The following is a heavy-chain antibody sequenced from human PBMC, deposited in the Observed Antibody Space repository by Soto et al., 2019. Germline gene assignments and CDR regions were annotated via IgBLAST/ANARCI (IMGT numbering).Heavy chain of an antibody. CDR2: IYPGGNT. Sequence: PGGSLRLSCAASGLTVSSNYMTWVRQAPGKGLEWVSVIYPGGNTFYADSVRGRFTISRDISKNTLYLQMNSLRTEDTALYYCARGPLHESSRFSRGVFDIWGQGTVVTVSS. CDR3: ARGPLHESSRFSRGVFDI. CDR1: GLTVSSNY. D-gene: IGHD3-22*01. V-gene: IGHV3-53*01. J-gene: IGHJ3*02.